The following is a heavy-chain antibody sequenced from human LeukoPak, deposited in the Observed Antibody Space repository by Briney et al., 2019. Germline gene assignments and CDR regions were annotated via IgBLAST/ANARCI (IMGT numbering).Heavy chain of an antibody. D-gene: IGHD2-15*01. CDR1: GGTFSSYA. Sequence: SVKVSCKASGGTFSSYAISWVRQAPGQGLEWMGGIIPIFGTANYAQKFQGRVTITADESTSTAYMELSSLRSEDTAVYYCASSNCSGGSCYLGYWGQGTLVTVSS. J-gene: IGHJ4*02. CDR3: ASSNCSGGSCYLGY. V-gene: IGHV1-69*13. CDR2: IIPIFGTA.